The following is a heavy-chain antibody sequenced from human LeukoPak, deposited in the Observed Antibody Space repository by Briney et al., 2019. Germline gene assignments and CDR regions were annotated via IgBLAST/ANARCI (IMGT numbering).Heavy chain of an antibody. V-gene: IGHV3-48*03. CDR1: GFILSSSE. CDR2: ISDGGKTK. D-gene: IGHD6-13*01. J-gene: IGHJ4*02. Sequence: GGSLRLSCVASGFILSSSETNWVRQAPGKGLEWVSYISDGGKTKYSADSVKGRFTISRDNAKNSLYLQMNSLRAEDTAVYYCTGHHQAYSRTYWGQGTLVTVSS. CDR3: TGHHQAYSRTY.